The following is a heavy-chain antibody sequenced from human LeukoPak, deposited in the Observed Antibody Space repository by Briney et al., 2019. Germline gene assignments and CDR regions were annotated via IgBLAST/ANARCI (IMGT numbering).Heavy chain of an antibody. CDR3: ARPEDSGLWLTYTLAY. V-gene: IGHV3-30-3*01. D-gene: IGHD4/OR15-4a*01. Sequence: PGGSLRLSCAASGFTFSSYAIHWVRQAPGKGLEWVAVISYDGSNKYYADSVKGRFTISRDNSKNTLYLQMNSLRAEDTAVYYCARPEDSGLWLTYTLAYWGQGTLVTVSS. J-gene: IGHJ4*02. CDR2: ISYDGSNK. CDR1: GFTFSSYA.